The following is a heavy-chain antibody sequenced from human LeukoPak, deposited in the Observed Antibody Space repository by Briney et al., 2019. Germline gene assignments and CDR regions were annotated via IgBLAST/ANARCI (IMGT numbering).Heavy chain of an antibody. CDR3: ARVMGYCSGGSCYCFDY. D-gene: IGHD2-15*01. V-gene: IGHV3-7*03. CDR2: IKQDGSEK. CDR1: GFTFSSYW. Sequence: GGSLRLSCAASGFTFSSYWMSWGRQAPGKGLEWVANIKQDGSEKYYVDSVKGRFTISRDNAKNSLYLQMNSLRAEDTAVYYCARVMGYCSGGSCYCFDYWGQGTLVTVSS. J-gene: IGHJ4*02.